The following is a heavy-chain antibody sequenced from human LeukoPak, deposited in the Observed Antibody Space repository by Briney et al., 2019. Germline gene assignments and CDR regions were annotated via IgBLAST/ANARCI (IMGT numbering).Heavy chain of an antibody. CDR2: ITRSSRSI. D-gene: IGHD4-23*01. J-gene: IGHJ4*02. V-gene: IGHV3-21*01. Sequence: GESLRLSCAASGFTFSSHNMNWVRQAPGKGLEWVSSITRSSRSIFYADSVKGRFTISRDDAKNTLYLQMDSLRVEDTGVYYCAGYGGTYRDYWGQGTLITVSS. CDR1: GFTFSSHN. CDR3: AGYGGTYRDY.